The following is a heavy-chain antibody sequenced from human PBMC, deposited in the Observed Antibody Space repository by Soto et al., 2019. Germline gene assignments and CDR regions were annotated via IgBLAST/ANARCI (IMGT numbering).Heavy chain of an antibody. CDR1: GFAFSSFG. CDR2: VGYDGSDK. J-gene: IGHJ4*02. Sequence: QVQLVESGGGVVQPGRSLRLSCAASGFAFSSFGMHWVRQAPGKGLEWVALVGYDGSDKYYGDSVKGRFTISRDYSENSVYLQMDSLRVEDTAIYFCARYCSGGRCSEGGLDFCGQGTLVTVSS. D-gene: IGHD2-15*01. V-gene: IGHV3-33*01. CDR3: ARYCSGGRCSEGGLDF.